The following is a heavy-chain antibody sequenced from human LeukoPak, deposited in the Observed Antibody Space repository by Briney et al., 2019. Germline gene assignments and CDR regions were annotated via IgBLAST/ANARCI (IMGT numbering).Heavy chain of an antibody. D-gene: IGHD6-13*01. V-gene: IGHV3-23*01. J-gene: IGHJ4*02. CDR1: EFTFSSYA. CDR3: AKGYSSSWYYFDY. Sequence: GGSLRLSCAASEFTFSSYAMSWVRQCPGKGLEWVSAISGSGGSTYYADSVKGRFTISRDNSKNTLYLQMNNLRAEDTAVYYCAKGYSSSWYYFDYWGQGALVTASS. CDR2: ISGSGGST.